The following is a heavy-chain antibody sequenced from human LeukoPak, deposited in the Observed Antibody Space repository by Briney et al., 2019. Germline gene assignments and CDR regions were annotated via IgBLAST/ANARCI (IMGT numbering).Heavy chain of an antibody. D-gene: IGHD1-14*01. V-gene: IGHV4-59*01. J-gene: IGHJ3*02. CDR2: IYYSGST. CDR1: GFTFSTYW. CDR3: ARVESYPLRNAFDI. Sequence: GSLRLSCAASGFTFSTYWMTWVRQPPGKGLEWIGYIYYSGSTNYNPSLKSRVTISVDTSKNQFSLKLSSVTAADTAAYYCARVESYPLRNAFDIWGQGTMVTVSS.